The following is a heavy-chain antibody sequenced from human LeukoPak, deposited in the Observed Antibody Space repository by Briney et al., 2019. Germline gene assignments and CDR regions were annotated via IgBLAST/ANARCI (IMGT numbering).Heavy chain of an antibody. Sequence: SETLSLTCTVSGGSISSYYWSWIRQPAGKGLEWIGYIYYSGSTNYNPSLKSRVTISVDTSKNQFSLKLSSVTAADTAVYYCAREGSGRDLNYWGQGTLVTVSP. CDR2: IYYSGST. D-gene: IGHD3-10*01. CDR1: GGSISSYY. J-gene: IGHJ4*02. V-gene: IGHV4-59*01. CDR3: AREGSGRDLNY.